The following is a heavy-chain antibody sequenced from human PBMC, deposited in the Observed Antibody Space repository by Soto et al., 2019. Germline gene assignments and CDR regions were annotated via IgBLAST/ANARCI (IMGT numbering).Heavy chain of an antibody. CDR3: ARGRIVAIGSGAYGMDV. CDR2: MNPNSGNT. J-gene: IGHJ6*02. CDR1: GYTFTSYD. V-gene: IGHV1-8*01. Sequence: GGSVNVSCKASGYTFTSYDINWVRQATGQGLEWMGWMNPNSGNTGYAQKFQGRVTMTRNTSISTAYMELSSLRSEDTAVYYCARGRIVAIGSGAYGMDVWGQGTTVTVSS. D-gene: IGHD5-12*01.